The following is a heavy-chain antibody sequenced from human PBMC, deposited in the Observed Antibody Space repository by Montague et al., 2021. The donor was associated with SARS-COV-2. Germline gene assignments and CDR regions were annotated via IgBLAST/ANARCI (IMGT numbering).Heavy chain of an antibody. D-gene: IGHD5-18*01. CDR1: GGSISSFY. Sequence: SETLSLTCTVSGGSISSFYWSWIRQPPGKALEWMGAVFYSGSTNYYHPLNSRGTISGDTSKNQFSLKLTSVTAADTAVYFCARESDSYPSGTQYFDLWGRGTLVTVSS. J-gene: IGHJ2*01. CDR2: VFYSGST. CDR3: ARESDSYPSGTQYFDL. V-gene: IGHV4-59*12.